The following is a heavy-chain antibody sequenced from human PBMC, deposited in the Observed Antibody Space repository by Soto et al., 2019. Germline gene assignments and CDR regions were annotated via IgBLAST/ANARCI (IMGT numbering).Heavy chain of an antibody. J-gene: IGHJ4*02. D-gene: IGHD3-22*01. CDR2: FDPEDGET. Sequence: GASVKVSCKASGGTFNNYVINWVRQAPGKGLEWMGGFDPEDGETIYAQKFQGRVTMTEDTSTDTAYMELSSLRSEDTAVYYCATALDYYDSSGYLDYWGQGTLVTVSS. CDR3: ATALDYYDSSGYLDY. V-gene: IGHV1-24*01. CDR1: GGTFNNYV.